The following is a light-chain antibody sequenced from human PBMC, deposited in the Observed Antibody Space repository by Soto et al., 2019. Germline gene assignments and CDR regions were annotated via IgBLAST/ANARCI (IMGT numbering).Light chain of an antibody. J-gene: IGKJ1*01. V-gene: IGKV3-20*01. Sequence: EIVLTQSPGTLSLSPGERATLSCRASESIRTNFLAWYQQIPGQPPRVLIHDASTRSTGTPDGFSGSGSGTDFTLTISRLEPEDFAVYYCQQSGSTPLTFGQGTKVEIK. CDR2: DAS. CDR1: ESIRTNF. CDR3: QQSGSTPLT.